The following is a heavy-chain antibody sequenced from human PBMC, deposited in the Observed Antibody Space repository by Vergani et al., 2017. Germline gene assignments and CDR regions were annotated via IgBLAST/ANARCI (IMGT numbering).Heavy chain of an antibody. J-gene: IGHJ4*02. CDR1: GGSISSSSYY. Sequence: QLQLQESGPGLVKPSETLSLTCTVSGGSISSSSYYWGWIRQPPGKWLEWIGSIYYSGSTYYNPSLKSRVTISVDTSKNQFSLKLSSVTAADTAVYYCARGELLDYWGQGTLVTVSS. CDR2: IYYSGST. V-gene: IGHV4-39*07. CDR3: ARGELLDY. D-gene: IGHD1-26*01.